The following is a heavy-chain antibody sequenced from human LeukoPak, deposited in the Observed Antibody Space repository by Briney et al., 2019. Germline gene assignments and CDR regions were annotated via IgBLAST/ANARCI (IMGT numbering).Heavy chain of an antibody. J-gene: IGHJ4*02. CDR2: MNPNSGNT. Sequence: ASVKVSCKASGYTFTSYDINWVRQATGQGLEWMGWMNPNSGNTGYAQKFQGRVTMTRNTAISTAYMELSSLRSEDTAVYYVEKGLRLGDTLAPGYWGQGTLVTVSS. D-gene: IGHD3-16*01. CDR1: GYTFTSYD. CDR3: EKGLRLGDTLAPGY. V-gene: IGHV1-8*02.